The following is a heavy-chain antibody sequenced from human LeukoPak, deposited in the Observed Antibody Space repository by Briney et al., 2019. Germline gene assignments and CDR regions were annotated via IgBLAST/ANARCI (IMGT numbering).Heavy chain of an antibody. CDR3: ARGSLEQLSHAIDI. CDR2: ISSSSSYI. V-gene: IGHV3-21*03. D-gene: IGHD6-13*01. J-gene: IGHJ3*02. CDR1: GFTFSSYS. Sequence: GGSLRLSCAASGFTFSSYSMNWVRQAPGKGLEWVSSISSSSSYIYYADSVKGRFTISRDNAKNSLELQMNSLRAEDTAVYYCARGSLEQLSHAIDIWGQGTMVTVSS.